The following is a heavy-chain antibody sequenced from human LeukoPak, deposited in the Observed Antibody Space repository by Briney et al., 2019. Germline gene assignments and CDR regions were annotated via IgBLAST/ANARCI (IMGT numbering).Heavy chain of an antibody. CDR3: ARDLRVFGELFPFDY. D-gene: IGHD3-10*01. J-gene: IGHJ4*02. V-gene: IGHV3-48*03. CDR1: GFTFSSYE. CDR2: ISSSGSTI. Sequence: GGSLRLSCAASGFTFSSYEMNWVRQAPGKGLEWVSYISSSGSTIYYADSVKGRFTISRDNAKNSLYLQMNSLRAEDTAVYYCARDLRVFGELFPFDYWGQGTLVTVSS.